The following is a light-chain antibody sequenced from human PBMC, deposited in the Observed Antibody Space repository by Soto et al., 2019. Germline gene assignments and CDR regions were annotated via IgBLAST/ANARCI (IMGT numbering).Light chain of an antibody. CDR3: QQYAASPWT. CDR2: GAS. Sequence: IVMTQSPATLSVSPGERATLSCRASQSVSSNLAWYQQKPGQAPRLLIYGASSRATGIPDRFSGSGSGTDFTLTISRLEPEDFAVYYCQQYAASPWTFGQGTKVDIK. J-gene: IGKJ1*01. CDR1: QSVSSN. V-gene: IGKV3-20*01.